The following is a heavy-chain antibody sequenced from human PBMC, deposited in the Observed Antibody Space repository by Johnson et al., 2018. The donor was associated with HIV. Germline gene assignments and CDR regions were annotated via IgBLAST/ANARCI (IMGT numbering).Heavy chain of an antibody. CDR2: IYSGGST. J-gene: IGHJ3*01. CDR3: ARDQRLAAVATDGFDV. CDR1: AFTVSRNY. Sequence: MQLVESGGGVVQPGRSLRLSCAATAFTVSRNYMSWVRQAPGKGLEWVSVIYSGGSTYYADSVKGRFTISRDNSKNTLYLQMNSLRAEDTAVYYCARDQRLAAVATDGFDVWGQGTMVTVSS. V-gene: IGHV3-66*02. D-gene: IGHD6-13*01.